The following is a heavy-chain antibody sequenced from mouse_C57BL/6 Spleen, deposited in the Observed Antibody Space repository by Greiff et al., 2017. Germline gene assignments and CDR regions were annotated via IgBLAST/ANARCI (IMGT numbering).Heavy chain of an antibody. J-gene: IGHJ2*01. CDR2: IYPGDGDT. D-gene: IGHD1-1*01. CDR3: AREGLLLRGDFDY. Sequence: SGPELVKPGASVKISCKASGYAFSSSWMNWVKQRPGKGLEWIGRIYPGDGDTNYNGKFKGKATLTADKSSSTAYMQLSSLTSEDSAVYFCAREGLLLRGDFDYWGQGTTLTVSS. V-gene: IGHV1-82*01. CDR1: GYAFSSSW.